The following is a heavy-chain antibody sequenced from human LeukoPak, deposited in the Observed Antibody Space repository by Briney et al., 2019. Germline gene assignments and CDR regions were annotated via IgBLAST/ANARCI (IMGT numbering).Heavy chain of an antibody. CDR2: AYYRSKWYY. CDR3: ARDKRGSAAAGILDY. V-gene: IGHV6-1*01. D-gene: IGHD3-10*01. J-gene: IGHJ4*02. CDR1: GDSVSNYSAA. Sequence: SQTLSLTCAISGDSVSNYSAAWNWIRQSPSRGLEWLGRAYYRSKWYYDYAVSVKSRITINPDTSKNQFSLQLTSETPEDTAVYYCARDKRGSAAAGILDYWGQGTLVTVSS.